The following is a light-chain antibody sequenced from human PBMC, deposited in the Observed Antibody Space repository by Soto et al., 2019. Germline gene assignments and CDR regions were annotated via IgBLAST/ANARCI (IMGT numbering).Light chain of an antibody. CDR3: SSYTSSSPSVV. CDR1: SSDVGGYNY. Sequence: QSVLTQPASVSGSPGQSITISCTGTSSDVGGYNYVSWYQQHPGKAPKLMIYDVSNLPSGVSNRFSGSKSGNTASLTISGLQAEDEADYYCSSYTSSSPSVVFGGGTKLTVL. J-gene: IGLJ2*01. V-gene: IGLV2-14*01. CDR2: DVS.